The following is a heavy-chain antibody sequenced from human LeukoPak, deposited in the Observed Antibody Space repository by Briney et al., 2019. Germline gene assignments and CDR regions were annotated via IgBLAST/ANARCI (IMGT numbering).Heavy chain of an antibody. D-gene: IGHD3-22*01. Sequence: SQALSLTCTVSGGSIRSGSYYWNWIRQPAGKGLEWIGRMYTSGSTNYNPSLKSRVTISVDTSKNQFSLKLSSVTAADTAVYYCARTASGYYLFDYWGQGTLVTISS. CDR2: MYTSGST. CDR1: GGSIRSGSYY. CDR3: ARTASGYYLFDY. J-gene: IGHJ4*02. V-gene: IGHV4-61*02.